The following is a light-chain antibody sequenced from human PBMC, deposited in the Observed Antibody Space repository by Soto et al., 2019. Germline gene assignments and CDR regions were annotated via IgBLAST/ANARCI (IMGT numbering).Light chain of an antibody. CDR1: QSVSSDY. J-gene: IGKJ2*01. CDR2: GAS. V-gene: IGKV3-20*01. Sequence: EIVLTQSPGTLSLSPGERATLYCRASQSVSSDYLAWYQQKPGQAPRLLISGASIRATGIPDRFSGSGSGTDFTLTISRPEPEDFAVYSCQQYGTSPYTFGQGTKLEIK. CDR3: QQYGTSPYT.